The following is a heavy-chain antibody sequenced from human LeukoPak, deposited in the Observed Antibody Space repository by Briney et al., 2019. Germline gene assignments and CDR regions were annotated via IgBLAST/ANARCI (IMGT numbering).Heavy chain of an antibody. CDR1: GYTFSGYY. V-gene: IGHV1-2*02. D-gene: IGHD3-22*01. CDR2: VNPNSSGT. J-gene: IGHJ4*02. CDR3: ARAGYYDSSGYYHPFDY. Sequence: ASVKVSCKASGYTFSGYYIHWMRQAPGQGHEWMGWVNPNSSGTNYGQNFQGRVTMTRDTSISTAYMELRGLTPDDTAVYYCARAGYYDSSGYYHPFDYWGQGIVVTVSS.